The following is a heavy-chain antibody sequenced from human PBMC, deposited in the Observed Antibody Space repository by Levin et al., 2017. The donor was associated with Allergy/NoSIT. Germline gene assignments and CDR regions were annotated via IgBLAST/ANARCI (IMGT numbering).Heavy chain of an antibody. D-gene: IGHD6-25*01. V-gene: IGHV3-9*01. CDR2: ISWNSGYI. CDR1: GFTFDDYA. Sequence: LSLTCAASGFTFDDYAMHWVRQAPGKGLEWVSGISWNSGYIYYADSVKGRFTISRDNANNILYLQMNSLRAEDSALYYCGKDRGESSAYGMDVWGQGTTVTVSS. J-gene: IGHJ6*02. CDR3: GKDRGESSAYGMDV.